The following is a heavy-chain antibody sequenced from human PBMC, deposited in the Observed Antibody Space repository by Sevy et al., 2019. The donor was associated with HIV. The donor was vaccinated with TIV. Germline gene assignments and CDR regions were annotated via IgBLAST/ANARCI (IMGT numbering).Heavy chain of an antibody. Sequence: SETLSLTCTVSGGSISSYYWSWIRQPAGKGLEWIGRIYTSGSTNYNHSLKSRVTMSVDTSKNQFSLRLSSVTAADTAVYYCARGPAARSGWYDSVFGYYYMDVWGKGTTVTVSS. CDR2: IYTSGST. D-gene: IGHD6-19*01. V-gene: IGHV4-4*07. CDR1: GGSISSYY. J-gene: IGHJ6*03. CDR3: ARGPAARSGWYDSVFGYYYMDV.